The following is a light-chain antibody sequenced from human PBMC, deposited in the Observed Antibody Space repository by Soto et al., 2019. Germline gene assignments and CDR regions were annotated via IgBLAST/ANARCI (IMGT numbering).Light chain of an antibody. V-gene: IGLV1-40*01. Sequence: QSVLTQPPSVSGAPVQRVTISCTGSSSNIGAGYDVHWYQQLPGTAPKLLIYGNSNRPSGVPDRFSGSKSGTSASLDITGLQAEDEADYYCQSYDSSLSGVVFGGWTQLTVL. J-gene: IGLJ2*01. CDR3: QSYDSSLSGVV. CDR1: SSNIGAGYD. CDR2: GNS.